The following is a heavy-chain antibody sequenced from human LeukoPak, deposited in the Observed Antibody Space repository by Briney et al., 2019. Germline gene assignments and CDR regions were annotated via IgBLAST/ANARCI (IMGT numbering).Heavy chain of an antibody. D-gene: IGHD3-3*01. J-gene: IGHJ5*02. V-gene: IGHV1-2*02. CDR1: GYTFTGYY. Sequence: ASVKVSCKASGYTFTGYYMHWVRQAPGQGLEWMGWINPNSGGANYAQKFQGRVTMTRNTSISTAYMELSRLRYDDMAVYYGARDYYDGAATNWFDPWGQGTLVTVSS. CDR2: INPNSGGA. CDR3: ARDYYDGAATNWFDP.